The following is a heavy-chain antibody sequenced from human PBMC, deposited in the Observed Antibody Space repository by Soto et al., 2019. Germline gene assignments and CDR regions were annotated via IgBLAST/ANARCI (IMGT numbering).Heavy chain of an antibody. CDR1: GFTFSTYW. CDR3: TRSMVGFSYADS. Sequence: PGGSLRVSCAASGFTFSTYWMHWVRQAPGKGLVWVSRINGDGSDTVYADSVKGRFTISRDNAKNTLYLQMNSLRAEDTAVYYCTRSMVGFSYADSWGQGTLVTVSS. D-gene: IGHD2-2*01. CDR2: INGDGSDT. J-gene: IGHJ4*02. V-gene: IGHV3-74*01.